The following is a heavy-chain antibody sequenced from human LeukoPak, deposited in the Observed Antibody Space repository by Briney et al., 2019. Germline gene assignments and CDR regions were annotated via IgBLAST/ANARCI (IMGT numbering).Heavy chain of an antibody. CDR2: IYYSGST. Sequence: SETLSLTRTLSGGSISIYYWSGIRHPPEKGLEWIGHIYYSGSTNYNPSVKSRDTISVDTSKNQFSLKLSSVTAANTAVYYCARHPLPSTYYDTLTGYYLPESLFDPWGQGTLVTVSS. J-gene: IGHJ5*02. D-gene: IGHD3-9*01. CDR3: ARHPLPSTYYDTLTGYYLPESLFDP. CDR1: GGSISIYY. V-gene: IGHV4-59*08.